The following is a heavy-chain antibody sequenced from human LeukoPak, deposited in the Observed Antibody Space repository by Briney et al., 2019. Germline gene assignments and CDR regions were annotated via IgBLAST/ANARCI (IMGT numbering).Heavy chain of an antibody. V-gene: IGHV3-23*01. D-gene: IGHD3-3*01. CDR1: GFTFSSYA. J-gene: IGHJ4*02. Sequence: GGSLRLSCAASGFTFSSYAMSWVRQAPGKGLEWVSAISGSGGSTYYADSVKGRFTISRDNSKNTLYLQMNSLRAEDTAVYYCAKLAGYYDFWSYYFDYWGQGTLVTVS. CDR2: ISGSGGST. CDR3: AKLAGYYDFWSYYFDY.